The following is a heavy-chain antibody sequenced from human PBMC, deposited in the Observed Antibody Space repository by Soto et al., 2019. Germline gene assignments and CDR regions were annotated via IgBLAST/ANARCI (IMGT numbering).Heavy chain of an antibody. CDR3: AKLTAA. V-gene: IGHV3-23*01. CDR2: ITSSGGGT. J-gene: IGHJ4*02. Sequence: PGGSLRLSCAASGFTLSARGGSWVRQAPGKGLEWVSSITSSGGGTYYADSVKGRFTVSRDNSKNTVYLQMNSLRDEDTAVYYCAKLTAAWGQGTLVTVSS. D-gene: IGHD6-13*01. CDR1: GFTLSARG.